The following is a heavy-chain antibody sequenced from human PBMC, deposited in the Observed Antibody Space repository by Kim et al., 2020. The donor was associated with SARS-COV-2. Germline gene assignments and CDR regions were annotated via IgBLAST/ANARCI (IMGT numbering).Heavy chain of an antibody. CDR1: GGSISSSSYY. Sequence: SETLSLTCTVSGGSISSSSYYWGWIRQPPGKGLEWIGSIYYSGSTYYNPSLKSRVTISVDTSKNQFSLKLSSVTAADTAVYYCARHKRGPDSGSYFDNWFDPWGQGTLVTVSS. J-gene: IGHJ5*02. CDR2: IYYSGST. CDR3: ARHKRGPDSGSYFDNWFDP. D-gene: IGHD1-26*01. V-gene: IGHV4-39*01.